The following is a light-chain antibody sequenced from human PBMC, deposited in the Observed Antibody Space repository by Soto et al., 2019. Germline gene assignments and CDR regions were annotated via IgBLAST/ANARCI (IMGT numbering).Light chain of an antibody. CDR1: QSISGY. J-gene: IGKJ2*01. CDR3: QQTYRIPT. V-gene: IGKV1-39*01. CDR2: AAS. Sequence: DIQMTQSPSSLSASVGDRVTITCRASQSISGYLNWYQQQPGKAPNLLIYAASSLQSGAPSRFSGSGSATDFTLTISRLQPEDFATYYCQQTYRIPTFGQGTKLEIK.